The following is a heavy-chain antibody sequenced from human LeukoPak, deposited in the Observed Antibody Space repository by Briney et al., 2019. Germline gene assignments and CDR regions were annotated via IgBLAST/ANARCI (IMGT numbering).Heavy chain of an antibody. CDR3: AKPSGSYFHYFDY. CDR2: ISGSGGST. J-gene: IGHJ4*02. D-gene: IGHD1-26*01. V-gene: IGHV3-23*01. CDR1: GFTFSNYG. Sequence: PGGSLRLSCAASGFTFSNYGMNWVRQAPGKGLEWVSGISGSGGSTYYADSVKGRFTISRDNSKNTLYLQMNSLRAEDTAVYYCAKPSGSYFHYFDYWGQGTLVTVSS.